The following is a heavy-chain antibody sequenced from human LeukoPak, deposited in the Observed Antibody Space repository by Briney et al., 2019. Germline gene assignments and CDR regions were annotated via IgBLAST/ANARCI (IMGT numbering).Heavy chain of an antibody. CDR1: GFTFSDYY. CDR2: IDHSGST. D-gene: IGHD5-24*01. CDR3: ARVKETTTTFHYFVYYMDV. V-gene: IGHV4-34*01. J-gene: IGHJ6*03. Sequence: GSLRLSCAASGFTFSDYYMTWIRQPPGKGLEWIGEIDHSGSTSYNPSLKSRVTISVDTSKNQFSLKLISVTAADTAVYYCARVKETTTTFHYFVYYMDVWGKGTTVTVSS.